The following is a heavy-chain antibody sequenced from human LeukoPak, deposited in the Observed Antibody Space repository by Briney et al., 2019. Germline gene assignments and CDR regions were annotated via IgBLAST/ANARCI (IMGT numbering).Heavy chain of an antibody. J-gene: IGHJ5*02. D-gene: IGHD2-15*01. CDR2: INPNSGGT. CDR1: GYTFTGYY. CDR3: SRAGYLLGFNP. Sequence: ASVKVSCKASGYTFTGYYMHWVRQAPGQGLEWMGWINPNSGGTNYAQKFQGRVTMTRDTSISTAYMGLSRLRSDDTAVYYRSRAGYLLGFNPWGQGTLVTVSS. V-gene: IGHV1-2*02.